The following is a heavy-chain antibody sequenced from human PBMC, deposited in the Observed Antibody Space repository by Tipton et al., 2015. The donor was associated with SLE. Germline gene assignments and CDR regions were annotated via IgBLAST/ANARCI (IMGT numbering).Heavy chain of an antibody. CDR1: GFTFSNYW. D-gene: IGHD2-15*01. V-gene: IGHV5-10-1*01. J-gene: IGHJ3*02. CDR2: IDPSDSYT. Sequence: SLRLSCAASGFTFSNYWMSWVRQAPGKGLEWMGRIDPSDSYTNYSPSFQGHVTISADKSISTAYLQWSSLKASDTAMYYCARQERVVDAFDIWGQGTMVTVSS. CDR3: ARQERVVDAFDI.